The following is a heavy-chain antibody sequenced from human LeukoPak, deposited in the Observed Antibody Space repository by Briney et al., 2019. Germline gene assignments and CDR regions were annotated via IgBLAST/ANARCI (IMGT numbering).Heavy chain of an antibody. D-gene: IGHD5-24*01. CDR3: ARYRRDGYNCLDY. V-gene: IGHV3-11*01. Sequence: GGSLRLSCAASGFTLSDYYMSWIRQAPGKGLEWVSYISSSGSTIYYADSVKGRFTISRDNAKNSLYLQMNSLRAEDTAVYYCARYRRDGYNCLDYWGQGTLVTVSS. CDR1: GFTLSDYY. CDR2: ISSSGSTI. J-gene: IGHJ4*02.